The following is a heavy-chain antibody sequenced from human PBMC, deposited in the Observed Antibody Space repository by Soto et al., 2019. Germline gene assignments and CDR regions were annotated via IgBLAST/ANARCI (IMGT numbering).Heavy chain of an antibody. D-gene: IGHD3-10*01. V-gene: IGHV1-3*01. CDR1: GYTFTSYA. CDR2: INAGNGNT. CDR3: ARGKNDYGLNWLDP. J-gene: IGHJ5*02. Sequence: ASVKVSCKASGYTFTSYAMHWVRQAPGQRLEWMGWINAGNGNTKYSQKFQGRVTITRDTSASTAYMDLSSLTSEDTAVYYCARGKNDYGLNWLDPWGQGTLVTVSS.